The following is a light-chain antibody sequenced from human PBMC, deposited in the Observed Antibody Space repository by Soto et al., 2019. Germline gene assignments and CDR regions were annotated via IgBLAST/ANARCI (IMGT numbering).Light chain of an antibody. CDR3: QQYDNLPIT. CDR1: QDISNY. Sequence: DIQMTQSPSSLSASVGDRVTITCQASQDISNYFNWYQQKPGKAPKLLIYDASNLETGVPSRFSGSGSGTDFTFTINSLQPEDIATYYCQQYDNLPITFGQGTRLEIK. CDR2: DAS. V-gene: IGKV1-33*01. J-gene: IGKJ5*01.